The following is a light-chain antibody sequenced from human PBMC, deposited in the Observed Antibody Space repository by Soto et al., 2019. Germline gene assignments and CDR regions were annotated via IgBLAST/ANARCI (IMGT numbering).Light chain of an antibody. Sequence: QSVLTQPASVSGSPGQSITISCTGTSSDVGGYNYVSWYQQHPGKAPKLMIYDVSNRPSGVSNRFSGSKSGNTASLTISGLQAEDEADYYCXXXTSSSTYVFGTGTKVTV. CDR3: XXXTSSSTYV. CDR2: DVS. V-gene: IGLV2-14*01. CDR1: SSDVGGYNY. J-gene: IGLJ1*01.